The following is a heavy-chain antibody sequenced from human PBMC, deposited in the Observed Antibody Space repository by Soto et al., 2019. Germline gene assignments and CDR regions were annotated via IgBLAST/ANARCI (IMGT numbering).Heavy chain of an antibody. Sequence: PSETLSLTCAVSGGSISSSNWWSWVRQTPGKGLEFIGETHHSRGTNYNPSLRSRVTMSLDKSKNQLSLILYSVTAADTGVYYCARYSAASGTYYFDYWGQGTLVTVSS. CDR3: ARYSAASGTYYFDY. CDR2: THHSRGT. D-gene: IGHD6-13*01. J-gene: IGHJ4*01. CDR1: GGSISSSNW. V-gene: IGHV4-4*02.